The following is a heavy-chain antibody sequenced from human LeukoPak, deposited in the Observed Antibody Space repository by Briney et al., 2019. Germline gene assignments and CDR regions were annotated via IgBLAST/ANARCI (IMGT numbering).Heavy chain of an antibody. CDR3: AREDYSSSTSGVPHDY. V-gene: IGHV4-4*07. CDR1: GGSISSYY. Sequence: PSETLSLTCTVSGGSISSYYWSWIRQPAGKGLEWIGRIYTSGSTNYNPSLKSRVTMSVDTSKNQFSLKLSSVTAADTAVYYCAREDYSSSTSGVPHDYWGQGTLVTVSS. J-gene: IGHJ4*02. D-gene: IGHD6-6*01. CDR2: IYTSGST.